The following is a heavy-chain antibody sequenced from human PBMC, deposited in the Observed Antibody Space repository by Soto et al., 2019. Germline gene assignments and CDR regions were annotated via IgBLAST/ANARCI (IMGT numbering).Heavy chain of an antibody. CDR1: GFTFSEYS. J-gene: IGHJ5*02. Sequence: XGSLRLSCSASGFTFSEYSMHWVRQAPGKGLQYVSTISSDGDITYYADSVKGRFTISRDNSMNTLYLQMNSLRPEDTAVYYCVKVSTFYDILTGYYSTNFFDPWGQGTLVTVSS. CDR2: ISSDGDIT. D-gene: IGHD3-9*01. V-gene: IGHV3-64D*06. CDR3: VKVSTFYDILTGYYSTNFFDP.